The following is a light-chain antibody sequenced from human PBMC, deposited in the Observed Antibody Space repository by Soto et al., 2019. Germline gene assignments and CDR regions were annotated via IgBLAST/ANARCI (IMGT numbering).Light chain of an antibody. CDR3: PPYNNLPPYT. CDR2: RAS. Sequence: EIVMTQSPDTLSVSPGERATLSCRTSQSVSSNLAWYQQKPGQAPRLLIYRASTRATAIPARFSGSGCGTDFTLTISLLQSEAFAVYYGPPYNNLPPYTSGQGTKLEIK. V-gene: IGKV3-15*01. J-gene: IGKJ2*01. CDR1: QSVSSN.